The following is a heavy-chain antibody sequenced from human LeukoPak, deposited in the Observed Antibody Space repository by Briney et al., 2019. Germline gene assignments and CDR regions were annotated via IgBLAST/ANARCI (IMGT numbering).Heavy chain of an antibody. CDR3: ARGDTYFNWFDP. V-gene: IGHV5-51*01. CDR1: GYSFTSYW. J-gene: IGHJ5*02. D-gene: IGHD2-21*01. CDR2: IYPGDSDT. Sequence: ESLKISCKSSGYSFTSYWIGWVRQMPGKGPEWMGIIYPGDSDTRYSPSFQGQVTISADKSISTAYQQWSSLKASDTAMYYCARGDTYFNWFDPWGQGTLVTVSS.